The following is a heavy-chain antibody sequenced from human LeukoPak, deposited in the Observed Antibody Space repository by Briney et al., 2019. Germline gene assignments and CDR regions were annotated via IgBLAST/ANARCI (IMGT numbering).Heavy chain of an antibody. CDR1: GGSINSFSDY. Sequence: KPSETLSLTCTVSGGSINSFSDYWGWIRQPPGKGLERIGSVKYSGSTNYNPSLKSRVTISVDTSKNQFSLRLNSVTAADTAVYYCARPTSSWYNWFDPWGQGTLVIVSS. V-gene: IGHV4-39*01. D-gene: IGHD6-13*01. CDR3: ARPTSSWYNWFDP. CDR2: VKYSGST. J-gene: IGHJ5*02.